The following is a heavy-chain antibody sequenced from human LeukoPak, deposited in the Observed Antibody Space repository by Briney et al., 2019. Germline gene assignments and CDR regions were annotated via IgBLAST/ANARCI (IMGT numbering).Heavy chain of an antibody. CDR1: GGSFSGYY. Sequence: SETLSLTCAVYGGSFSGYYWSWIRQPPGKGLEWIGEINHSGSTNYNPSLKSRVTISVDTSKNQFSLKLSSVTAADTAVYYCARDAWDGAFDIWGQGTMVTVSS. CDR3: ARDAWDGAFDI. V-gene: IGHV4-34*01. D-gene: IGHD1-26*01. CDR2: INHSGST. J-gene: IGHJ3*02.